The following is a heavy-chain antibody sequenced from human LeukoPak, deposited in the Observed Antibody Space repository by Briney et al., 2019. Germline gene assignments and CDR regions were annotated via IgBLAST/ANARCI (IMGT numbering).Heavy chain of an antibody. Sequence: KPSETLTLTCTVSGGSISSCSYYWGWIPQPPGKGLEWIGSIYYSGSTYYNPSLKSRVTISVDTSNNQFSLKLSSVTAADTAVYYCARRKYSSGWYDYWGQGTLVTVSS. CDR3: ARRKYSSGWYDY. CDR2: IYYSGST. D-gene: IGHD6-19*01. J-gene: IGHJ4*02. CDR1: GGSISSCSYY. V-gene: IGHV4-39*01.